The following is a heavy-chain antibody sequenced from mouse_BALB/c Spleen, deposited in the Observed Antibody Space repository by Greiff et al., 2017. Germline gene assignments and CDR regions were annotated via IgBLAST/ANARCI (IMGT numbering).Heavy chain of an antibody. CDR2: ISNGGGST. CDR1: GFTFSSYT. CDR3: ARRGVLRGDWDLDV. V-gene: IGHV5-12-2*01. Sequence: EVNVVESGGGLVQPGGSLKLSCAASGFTFSSYTMSWVRQTPEKRLEWVAYISNGGGSTYYPDTVKGRFTISSDNAKNTLYLQMISLKSEDTAVDYCARRGVLRGDWDLDVWGAGTTVTVSS. D-gene: IGHD1-1*01. J-gene: IGHJ1*01.